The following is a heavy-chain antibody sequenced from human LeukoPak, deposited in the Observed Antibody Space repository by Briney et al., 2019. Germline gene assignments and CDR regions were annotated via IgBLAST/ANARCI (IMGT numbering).Heavy chain of an antibody. CDR1: GGSISSGDNY. CDR3: ARLYYYDSSGYPPYNWFDP. J-gene: IGHJ5*02. Sequence: SETLSLTCTVSGGSISSGDNYWNWIRQPPGKGLEWIGYIYYSGSTYYNPSLKSRVTISVDTSKNQFSLKLSSVTAADTAVYYCARLYYYDSSGYPPYNWFDPWGQGTLVTVSS. D-gene: IGHD3-22*01. V-gene: IGHV4-30-4*01. CDR2: IYYSGST.